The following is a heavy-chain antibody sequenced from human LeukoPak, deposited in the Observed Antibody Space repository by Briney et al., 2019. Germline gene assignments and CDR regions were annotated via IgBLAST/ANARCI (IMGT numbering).Heavy chain of an antibody. CDR1: GFTFSSYW. V-gene: IGHV3-7*01. D-gene: IGHD2-15*01. CDR3: ARGGYCSGGSCYPLGS. Sequence: GGSLRLSCAASGFTFSSYWMSWVRQAPGKGLEWVANIKQDGSEKYYVDSVKGRFTISRDNAKSSLYLQMNSLRAEDTAVYYCARGGYCSGGSCYPLGSWGQGTLVTVSS. CDR2: IKQDGSEK. J-gene: IGHJ5*02.